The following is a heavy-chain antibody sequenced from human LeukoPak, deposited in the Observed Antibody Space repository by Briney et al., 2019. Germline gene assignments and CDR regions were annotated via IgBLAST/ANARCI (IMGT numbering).Heavy chain of an antibody. CDR1: GLTFNMYT. CDR3: ARGPSGYHNT. J-gene: IGHJ4*02. V-gene: IGHV3-21*01. CDR2: ISSSGVYI. D-gene: IGHD5-12*01. Sequence: PGGSLRLSCAASGLTFNMYTMNWLRQAPGKGLEWVSSISSSGVYIYYADSVKGRFTISRDNAKNSLYLQMNSLRADDTAVYYCARGPSGYHNTGGQGTLVTVSS.